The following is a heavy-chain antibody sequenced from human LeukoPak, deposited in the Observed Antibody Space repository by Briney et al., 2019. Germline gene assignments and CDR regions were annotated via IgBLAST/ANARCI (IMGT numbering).Heavy chain of an antibody. V-gene: IGHV3-23*01. Sequence: GGSLRLSCAASGFAFSNFDMSWVRQAPGKGLEWVSAISGSGESTFYAESVKGRFTISRDNSKNTLYLQMNGLRGEDTAIYYCPKRGSYFGGFDYWGQGTLLTVPS. J-gene: IGHJ4*02. D-gene: IGHD3-10*01. CDR3: PKRGSYFGGFDY. CDR2: ISGSGEST. CDR1: GFAFSNFD.